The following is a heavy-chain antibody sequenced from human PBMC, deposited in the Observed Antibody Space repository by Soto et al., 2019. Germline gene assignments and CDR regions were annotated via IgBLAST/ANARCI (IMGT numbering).Heavy chain of an antibody. CDR3: ARVGYCSGGSCYGYYYYYGMDV. D-gene: IGHD2-15*01. CDR1: GGSISSGGYY. Sequence: VHLQESGPGLVKPSQTLSLSCTVSGGSISSGGYYWSWIRQHPGRGLEWIGYIYYSGSIYYNPSLKSRVTISVDTSKNQSSLDLSSVTAADTAVYYCARVGYCSGGSCYGYYYYYGMDVWGQGTTVTVSS. CDR2: IYYSGSI. J-gene: IGHJ6*02. V-gene: IGHV4-31*03.